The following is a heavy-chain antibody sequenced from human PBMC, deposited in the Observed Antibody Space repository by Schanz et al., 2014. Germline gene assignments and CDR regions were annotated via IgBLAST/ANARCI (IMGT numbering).Heavy chain of an antibody. D-gene: IGHD2-21*01. Sequence: QVQLVESGGGVVQPGRSLRLSCAASGFTFSSYAMHWVRQAPGKGLERVAVISYDGRNKYYADSVKGRFTISRDNSKNTLYLQMNSLRAEDTAVYYCARDLEGYDGGGGGFDPWGQGTLVTVSS. CDR3: ARDLEGYDGGGGGFDP. V-gene: IGHV3-30-3*01. CDR2: ISYDGRNK. CDR1: GFTFSSYA. J-gene: IGHJ5*02.